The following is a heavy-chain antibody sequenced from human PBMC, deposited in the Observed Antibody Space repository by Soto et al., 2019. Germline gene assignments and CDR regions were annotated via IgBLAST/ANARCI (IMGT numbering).Heavy chain of an antibody. CDR1: GGSISNYY. CDR3: ASGGNWFDP. V-gene: IGHV4-59*01. D-gene: IGHD3-16*01. J-gene: IGHJ5*02. CDR2: MYYNGNI. Sequence: SSETLSLTCNVSGGSISNYYWTLVRQSPEKGLEWIGYMYYNGNINYNPSLKSRVTISIDTSKNQFSLTLKSVTAADTAVYYCASGGNWFDPWGQGVLVTVSS.